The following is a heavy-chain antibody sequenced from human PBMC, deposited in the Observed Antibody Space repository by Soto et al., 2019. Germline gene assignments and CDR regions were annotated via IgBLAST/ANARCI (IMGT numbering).Heavy chain of an antibody. CDR2: IIPIFGTA. V-gene: IGHV1-69*13. J-gene: IGHJ5*02. D-gene: IGHD2-21*02. Sequence: ASVKVSCKASGGTFSSYAISWVRQAPGQGLEWMGGIIPIFGTANYAQKFQGRVTITADESTSTASMELSSLRSEDTAVYYCARGPSGVVVTALWGVSWFDPWGQGTLVTVSS. CDR3: ARGPSGVVVTALWGVSWFDP. CDR1: GGTFSSYA.